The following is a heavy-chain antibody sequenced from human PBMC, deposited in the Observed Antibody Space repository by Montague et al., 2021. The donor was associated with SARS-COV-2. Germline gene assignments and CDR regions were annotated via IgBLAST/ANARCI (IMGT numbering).Heavy chain of an antibody. CDR2: IDWDEDQ. D-gene: IGHD4-17*01. CDR1: GFSLNTSGMC. CDR3: ARSYGDYRDSYFDY. Sequence: VKPTQTLTLTCTFSGFSLNTSGMCVSWIRRPPGKALEWLALIDWDEDQYYSTSLKTRLTISKDTSKNQVVLTMTNMDPIDTATYYCARSYGDYRDSYFDYWGQGTLVTVSS. V-gene: IGHV2-70*01. J-gene: IGHJ4*02.